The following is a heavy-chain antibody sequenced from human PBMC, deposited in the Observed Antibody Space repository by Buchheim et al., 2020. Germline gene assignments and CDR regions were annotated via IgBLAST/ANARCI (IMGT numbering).Heavy chain of an antibody. CDR2: IWYDGSNK. Sequence: QVQLVESGGGVVQPGRSLRLSCAASGFTFSSYGMHWVRQAPGKGLEWVAVIWYDGSNKYYADSVKGRFTISRDNSKNTLYLQMNSLRAEDTAVYYCARATYSSSWYYWYFDLWGRGTL. CDR1: GFTFSSYG. J-gene: IGHJ2*01. D-gene: IGHD6-13*01. CDR3: ARATYSSSWYYWYFDL. V-gene: IGHV3-33*01.